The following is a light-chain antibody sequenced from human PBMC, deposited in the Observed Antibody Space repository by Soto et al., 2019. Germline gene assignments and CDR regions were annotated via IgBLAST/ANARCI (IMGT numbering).Light chain of an antibody. CDR3: QQRSNWLT. CDR1: QSVKSSY. V-gene: IGKV3D-20*02. CDR2: GTS. Sequence: EIVLTQSPGTLSLAPGEGATLSCRASQSVKSSYLAWYQQKPGQAPRLLIFGTSNRATGIPDRFRGGGSGTDFTLTISSLEPEDFAVYYCQQRSNWLTFGGGTKVEIK. J-gene: IGKJ4*01.